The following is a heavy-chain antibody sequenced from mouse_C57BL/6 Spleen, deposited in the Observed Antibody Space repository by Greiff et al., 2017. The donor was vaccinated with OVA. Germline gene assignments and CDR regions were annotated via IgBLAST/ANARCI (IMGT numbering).Heavy chain of an antibody. V-gene: IGHV5-9-1*02. J-gene: IGHJ1*03. Sequence: EVQVVESGEGLVKPGGSLKLSCAASGFTFSSYAMSWVRQTPEKRLEWVAYISSGGDYIYYADTVKGRFTISRDNARNTLYLQMSSLKSEDTAMYYCTREGDYYGSPPYWYFDVWGTGTTVTVSS. CDR3: TREGDYYGSPPYWYFDV. CDR2: ISSGGDYI. CDR1: GFTFSSYA. D-gene: IGHD1-1*01.